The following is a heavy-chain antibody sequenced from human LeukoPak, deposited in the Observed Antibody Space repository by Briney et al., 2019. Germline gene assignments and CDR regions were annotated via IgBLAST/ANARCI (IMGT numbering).Heavy chain of an antibody. CDR1: GYTFTSYG. CDR3: ARGHRTAAYDSSGSDY. V-gene: IGHV1-18*01. Sequence: ASVKVSCKASGYTFTSYGISWLRQAPGQGLEWMGWISAYNGNTKYAQKFQGRVTMTTDTSTSTAYMELRSLRSDDTAVYYCARGHRTAAYDSSGSDYWGQGTLVTVSS. CDR2: ISAYNGNT. D-gene: IGHD3-22*01. J-gene: IGHJ4*02.